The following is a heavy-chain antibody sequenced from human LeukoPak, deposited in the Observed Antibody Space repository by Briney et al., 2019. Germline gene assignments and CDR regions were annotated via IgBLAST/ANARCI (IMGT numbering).Heavy chain of an antibody. J-gene: IGHJ4*02. CDR2: ISGSGGST. CDR3: AKVYYDFWSGSGY. Sequence: GGSLRLSCAASGFTFSSYGMSWVRQAPGKGLEWVSAISGSGGSTYYADSVKGRFTISRDNSKNTLYLQMNSLRAEDTAVYYCAKVYYDFWSGSGYWGQGTLVTVSS. V-gene: IGHV3-23*01. D-gene: IGHD3-3*01. CDR1: GFTFSSYG.